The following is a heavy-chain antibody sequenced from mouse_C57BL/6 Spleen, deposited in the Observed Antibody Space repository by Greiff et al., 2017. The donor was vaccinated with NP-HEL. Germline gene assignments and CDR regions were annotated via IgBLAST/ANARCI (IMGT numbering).Heavy chain of an antibody. V-gene: IGHV1-55*01. CDR3: ARWDYGSTFAY. CDR1: GYTFTSYW. J-gene: IGHJ3*01. Sequence: QVQLQQPGAELVKPGASVKMSCKASGYTFTSYWITWVKQRPGQGLEWIGDIYPGSGSTNYNGKFKGKATLTADKSSSTAYMQLSSLTSEDSAVYFCARWDYGSTFAYWGQGTLVTVSA. CDR2: IYPGSGST. D-gene: IGHD1-1*01.